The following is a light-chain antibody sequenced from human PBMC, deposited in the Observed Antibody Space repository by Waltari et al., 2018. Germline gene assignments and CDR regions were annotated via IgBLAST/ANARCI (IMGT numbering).Light chain of an antibody. V-gene: IGKV3-20*01. Sequence: EIVLTQSPGTLSLSPGDRATLSCRASQSVSRTLAWYQQKSGQAPSLLIYGASIRATGIPDRFSGSGSGTDFSLTISRLEPEDFAVYYCQHYVTLPVTFGQGTKVEIK. CDR1: QSVSRT. CDR2: GAS. CDR3: QHYVTLPVT. J-gene: IGKJ1*01.